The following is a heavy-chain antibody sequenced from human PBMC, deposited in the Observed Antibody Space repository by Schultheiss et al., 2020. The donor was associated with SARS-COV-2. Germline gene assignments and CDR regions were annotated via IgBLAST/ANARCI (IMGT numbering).Heavy chain of an antibody. CDR1: GYSFTMYG. CDR3: ARNKEFAVPIYFDN. D-gene: IGHD3-10*01. CDR2: INPNSGST. V-gene: IGHV1-18*04. Sequence: ASVKVSCKASGYSFTMYGISWVRQAPGQGLEWMGWINPNSGSTNYAQTFQGRLTMTRDTSTSTVYMDLSSLTSEDTAVYYCARNKEFAVPIYFDNWGQGILVTVSS. J-gene: IGHJ4*02.